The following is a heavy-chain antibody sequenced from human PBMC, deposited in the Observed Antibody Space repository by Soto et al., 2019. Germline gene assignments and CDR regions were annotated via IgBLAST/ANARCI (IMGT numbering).Heavy chain of an antibody. CDR1: GGSISSYY. D-gene: IGHD6-25*01. CDR2: IYYSGGT. V-gene: IGHV4-59*01. CDR3: ARPHGGSSGWDNWFYP. Sequence: QVQLQESGPGLVKPSETLSLTCTVSGGSISSYYWSWIRQPPGKGLEWIGYIYYSGGTNYNPSLKSRGTISVDPSKNQFSLKLSSVTAADTAVYYCARPHGGSSGWDNWFYPWGQGTLVTVSS. J-gene: IGHJ5*02.